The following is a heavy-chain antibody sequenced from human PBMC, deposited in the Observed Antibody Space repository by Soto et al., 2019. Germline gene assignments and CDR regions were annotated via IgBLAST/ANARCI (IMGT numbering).Heavy chain of an antibody. D-gene: IGHD6-19*01. J-gene: IGHJ5*02. V-gene: IGHV4-31*03. CDR2: IYYSGST. Sequence: QVQLQESGPGLVKPSQTLSLTCTVSGGSISSGGYYWSWIRQHPGQGLEGIGYIYYSGSTYYNPYLKSRVTISVDTSKNQFSLKLSSVTAADTAVYYCATEQYSSGQDWFDPWGQGTLVTVSS. CDR3: ATEQYSSGQDWFDP. CDR1: GGSISSGGYY.